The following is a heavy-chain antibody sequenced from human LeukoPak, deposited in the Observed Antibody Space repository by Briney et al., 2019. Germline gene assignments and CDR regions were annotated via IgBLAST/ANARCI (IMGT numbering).Heavy chain of an antibody. CDR3: ARRGRDYVWGSYRYTEEG. CDR2: ITPLFGTA. D-gene: IGHD3-16*02. Sequence: SVKVSCKASGGTFSKYTISWVRQRPGQGLEWMGGITPLFGTANYAQKFQGRVTITADESASTAYMELSSLRSEDTAVYYCARRGRDYVWGSYRYTEEGWGQGTLVTVSS. V-gene: IGHV1-69*13. CDR1: GGTFSKYT. J-gene: IGHJ4*02.